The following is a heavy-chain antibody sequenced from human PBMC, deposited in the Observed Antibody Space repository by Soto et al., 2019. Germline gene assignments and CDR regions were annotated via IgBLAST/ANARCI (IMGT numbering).Heavy chain of an antibody. D-gene: IGHD2-15*01. V-gene: IGHV3-30*04. CDR3: ARDRQKALVVVAATGGFDY. Sequence: QVQLVESGGGVVQPGRSLRLSCAVSGFTFSSYSMHWVRRDPDMGLEWVAFISFAGNNKYYADSVKGRFTISRDNSNNMVYLEMNSLRPDDTAVYYCARDRQKALVVVAATGGFDYWGQGTPVTVSS. CDR1: GFTFSSYS. CDR2: ISFAGNNK. J-gene: IGHJ4*02.